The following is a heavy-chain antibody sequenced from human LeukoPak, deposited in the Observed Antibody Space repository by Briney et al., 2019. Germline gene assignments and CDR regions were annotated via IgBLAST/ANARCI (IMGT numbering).Heavy chain of an antibody. Sequence: PSETLSLTCAVYGGSFSGYYRSWIRQPPGKGLEWIGEINHSGSTNYNPSLKRRVTISVDTSKNQFSLKLSSVTAADTAVYYCARRSYYYGSRYYFDYWGQGTLVTVSS. CDR2: INHSGST. CDR3: ARRSYYYGSRYYFDY. CDR1: GGSFSGYY. D-gene: IGHD3-10*01. J-gene: IGHJ4*02. V-gene: IGHV4-34*01.